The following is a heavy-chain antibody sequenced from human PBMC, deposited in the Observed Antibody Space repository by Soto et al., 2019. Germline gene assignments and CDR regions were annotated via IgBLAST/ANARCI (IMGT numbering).Heavy chain of an antibody. Sequence: QVQLVQSGAEAKKPGASVKVSCKASGYTFTSYGISWVRQAPGQGLEWMGWISAYNGNTNYAQKLQGRVTMTTDTPTSTAYMVLRSLRSDDTAVYYCARVGPEWELLHYCDYWGQGTLVTVSS. D-gene: IGHD1-26*01. CDR1: GYTFTSYG. CDR3: ARVGPEWELLHYCDY. CDR2: ISAYNGNT. V-gene: IGHV1-18*01. J-gene: IGHJ4*02.